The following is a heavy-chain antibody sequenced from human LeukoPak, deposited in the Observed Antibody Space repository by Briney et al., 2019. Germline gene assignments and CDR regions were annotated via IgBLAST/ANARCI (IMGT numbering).Heavy chain of an antibody. Sequence: TPSETLSLICAVYGGSFSGYYWSWIRQPPGKGLEWIGEINHSGSTNYNPSLKSRVTISVDTSKNQFSLKLSSVTAADTAVYYCARGRRVAAAYDYWGQGTLVTVSS. V-gene: IGHV4-34*01. CDR3: ARGRRVAAAYDY. CDR2: INHSGST. CDR1: GGSFSGYY. D-gene: IGHD6-13*01. J-gene: IGHJ4*02.